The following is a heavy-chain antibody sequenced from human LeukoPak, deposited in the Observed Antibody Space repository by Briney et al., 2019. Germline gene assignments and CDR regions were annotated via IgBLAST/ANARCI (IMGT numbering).Heavy chain of an antibody. D-gene: IGHD1-26*01. CDR1: GFTFSSYA. CDR2: ISRSSSYI. Sequence: GGSLRLSCAASGFTFSSYAMNWVRQAPGKGLEWVSSISRSSSYIYYADSVKGRFTISTDYAKSSLYLQMNSLRAEDTAVYYCASSPKWELLIDYWGQGTLVTVSS. CDR3: ASSPKWELLIDY. J-gene: IGHJ4*02. V-gene: IGHV3-21*01.